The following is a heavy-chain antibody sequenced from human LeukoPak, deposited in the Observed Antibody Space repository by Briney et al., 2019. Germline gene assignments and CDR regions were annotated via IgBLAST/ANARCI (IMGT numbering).Heavy chain of an antibody. D-gene: IGHD4-17*01. J-gene: IGHJ4*02. CDR1: GGSISSSSYY. CDR3: AREVLYKTTVTIVY. V-gene: IGHV4-39*07. Sequence: SETLSLTCTVSGGSISSSSYYWGWIRQPPGKGLEWIGSIYYSGSTYYNPSLKSRVTISVDTSKNQFSLKLSSVTAADTAVYYCAREVLYKTTVTIVYWGQGTLVTVSS. CDR2: IYYSGST.